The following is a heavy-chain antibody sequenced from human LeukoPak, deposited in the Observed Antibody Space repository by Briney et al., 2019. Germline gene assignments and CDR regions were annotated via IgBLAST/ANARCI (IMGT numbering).Heavy chain of an antibody. V-gene: IGHV3-53*01. CDR2: IYSSGST. D-gene: IGHD4-17*01. Sequence: GGSLRLSCAASGFTVGSNYMNWVRQAPGKGLEWVSVIYSSGSTYYADSVKGRFTIARDNSKNTLYLQMNSLRAEDTAVYYCARGAVSRDFDYWGQGTLVTVSS. CDR3: ARGAVSRDFDY. CDR1: GFTVGSNY. J-gene: IGHJ4*02.